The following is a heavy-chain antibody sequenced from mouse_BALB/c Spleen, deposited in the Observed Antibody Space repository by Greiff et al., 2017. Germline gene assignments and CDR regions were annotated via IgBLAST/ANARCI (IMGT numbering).Heavy chain of an antibody. Sequence: VQLKQSGAELVKPGASVKLSCTASGFNIKDTYMHWVKQRPEQGLEWIGRIDPANGNTKYDPKFQGKATITADTSSNTAYLQLSSLTSEDTAVYYCARGPLYYAMDYWGQGTSVTVSS. J-gene: IGHJ4*01. CDR2: IDPANGNT. CDR1: GFNIKDTY. CDR3: ARGPLYYAMDY. V-gene: IGHV14-3*02.